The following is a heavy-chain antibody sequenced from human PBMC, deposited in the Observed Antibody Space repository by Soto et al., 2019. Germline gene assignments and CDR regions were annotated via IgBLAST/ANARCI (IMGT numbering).Heavy chain of an antibody. CDR1: GFRFSGYA. Sequence: GGSLRLSCAASGFRFSGYAMSWVRQAPGKGLQWVSGINDDGVGKHYTDSVRGRFTVSRDNSKNTVYLQMNRLRAEDTALYYCAKFRAGTYPKYFFDYWGQGTLVTVSS. D-gene: IGHD3-10*01. CDR2: INDDGVGK. CDR3: AKFRAGTYPKYFFDY. J-gene: IGHJ4*02. V-gene: IGHV3-23*01.